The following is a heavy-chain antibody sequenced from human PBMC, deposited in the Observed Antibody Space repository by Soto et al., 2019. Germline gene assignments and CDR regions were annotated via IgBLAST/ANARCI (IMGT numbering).Heavy chain of an antibody. CDR3: ARVGLYYDSSGSNWFDP. CDR2: IYRSGST. CDR1: GGSISSSNW. V-gene: IGHV4-4*02. D-gene: IGHD3-22*01. Sequence: QVQLQESGPGLVKPSGTLSLTCAVSGGSISSSNWWSWVRQPPGKGLEWIGEIYRSGSTNYNPSLKCRVTISVDKSKNHFSLKLTSVTVADTAVYYCARVGLYYDSSGSNWFDPWGQGTLVTVSS. J-gene: IGHJ5*02.